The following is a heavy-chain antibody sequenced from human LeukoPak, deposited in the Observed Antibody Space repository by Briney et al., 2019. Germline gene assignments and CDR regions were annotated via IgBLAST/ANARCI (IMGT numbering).Heavy chain of an antibody. V-gene: IGHV4-39*07. Sequence: SETLSLTCTVSGGSISSSSYYWGWIRQPPGQGLEWIGSIYHSGSTYYNPSLKSRVTISVDTSKNQFSLKLSSVTAADTAVYYCARVVVPAARRRPDWFDPWGQGTLVTVSS. CDR1: GGSISSSSYY. CDR2: IYHSGST. J-gene: IGHJ5*02. CDR3: ARVVVPAARRRPDWFDP. D-gene: IGHD2-2*01.